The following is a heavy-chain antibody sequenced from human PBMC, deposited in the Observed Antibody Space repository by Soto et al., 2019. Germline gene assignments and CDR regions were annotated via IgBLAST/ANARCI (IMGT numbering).Heavy chain of an antibody. V-gene: IGHV3-21*02. J-gene: IGHJ4*02. CDR1: GFTFSNHN. CDR3: ARDSQGPLVLVPAEIGDS. CDR2: ISYSSRHI. Sequence: EVQLVESGGGLVKPGESLTLSCAASGFTFSNHNMNWVRQAPGKGLEWVSSISYSSRHIYSADSVKGRFTISRDNAKQLLYLQMNSLRAEDTAVYYCARDSQGPLVLVPAEIGDSWGQGTLVTVSS. D-gene: IGHD2-2*01.